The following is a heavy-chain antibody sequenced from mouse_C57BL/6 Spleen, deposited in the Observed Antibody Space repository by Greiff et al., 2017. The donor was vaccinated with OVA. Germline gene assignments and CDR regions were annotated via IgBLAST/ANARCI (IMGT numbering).Heavy chain of an antibody. CDR2: IYWDDDK. CDR3: ARSSIYDGYWGAMDY. D-gene: IGHD2-3*01. J-gene: IGHJ4*01. CDR1: GFSLSTSGMG. Sequence: QVTLKESGPGILQSSQTLSLTCSFSGFSLSTSGMGVSWIRQPSGKGLEWLAHIYWDDDKRYNPSLKSRLTISKDTSRNQVFLKITSVDTADTATYYCARSSIYDGYWGAMDYWGQGTSVTVSS. V-gene: IGHV8-12*01.